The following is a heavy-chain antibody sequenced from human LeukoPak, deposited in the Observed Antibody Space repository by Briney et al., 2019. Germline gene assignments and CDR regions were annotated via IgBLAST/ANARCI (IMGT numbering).Heavy chain of an antibody. D-gene: IGHD2-2*02. J-gene: IGHJ6*02. Sequence: SGGSLRLSCAASGFTFSSYAMSWVRQAPGKGLEWVSAISGSGGSTYYADSVKGRVTISRDNSNTPLYLQINSLTPEPTPVYYCAKAHCSSTSCYSYYGMDVWGQGTTVTVSS. CDR3: AKAHCSSTSCYSYYGMDV. V-gene: IGHV3-23*01. CDR1: GFTFSSYA. CDR2: ISGSGGST.